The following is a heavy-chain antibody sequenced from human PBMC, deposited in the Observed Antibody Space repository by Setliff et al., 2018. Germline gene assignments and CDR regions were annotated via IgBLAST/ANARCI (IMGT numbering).Heavy chain of an antibody. Sequence: KPSETLSLTCTVSGYSISSGYYWGWIRQPPGKGLEWIGSIYHSGSTYYNPPLKSRVTISVDTSKNQFSLKLSSVTAADTAVYYCARHKVITNNWFDPWGQGTLVTVSS. CDR3: ARHKVITNNWFDP. CDR2: IYHSGST. V-gene: IGHV4-38-2*02. CDR1: GYSISSGYY. J-gene: IGHJ5*02. D-gene: IGHD3-22*01.